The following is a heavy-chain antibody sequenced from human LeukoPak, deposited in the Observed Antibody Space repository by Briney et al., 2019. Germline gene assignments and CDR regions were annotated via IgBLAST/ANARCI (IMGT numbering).Heavy chain of an antibody. V-gene: IGHV3-23*01. D-gene: IGHD4-17*01. CDR3: ARMRTTVTIAYYYYMDV. CDR2: ISGSGGST. CDR1: GFTFSSYA. J-gene: IGHJ6*03. Sequence: PGGSLRLSCAASGFTFSSYAMSWVRQAPGKGLEWVSAISGSGGSTYYADSVKGRFTISRDNAKNTLYLQMNSLRAEDTAVYYCARMRTTVTIAYYYYMDVWGKGTTVTVSS.